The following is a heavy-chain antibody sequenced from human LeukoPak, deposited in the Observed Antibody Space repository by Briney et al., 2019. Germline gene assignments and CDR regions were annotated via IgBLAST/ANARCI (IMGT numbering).Heavy chain of an antibody. D-gene: IGHD3-3*01. CDR1: GYTLTELS. J-gene: IGHJ4*02. V-gene: IGHV1-24*01. Sequence: ASVKVSCKVSGYTLTELSMHWVRQAPGKGLEWMGGFDPEDGETIYVQKFQGRVTMTEDTSTDTAYMELSSLRSEDTAVYYCATPSPFWSGPLPLYWGQGTLVTVSS. CDR2: FDPEDGET. CDR3: ATPSPFWSGPLPLY.